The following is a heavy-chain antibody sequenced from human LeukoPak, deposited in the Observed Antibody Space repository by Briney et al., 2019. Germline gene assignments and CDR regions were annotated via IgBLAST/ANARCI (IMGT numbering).Heavy chain of an antibody. Sequence: PGGSLRLSCAASGFTFSSDAMSWVRQAPGKGLEWVSAISGSGGSTYYADSVKGRFTISRDNSKNTLYLQMNSLRAEDTAVYYCARGSLLGYFDWSSAAPPHMDVWGKGTTVTVSS. CDR1: GFTFSSDA. CDR2: ISGSGGST. D-gene: IGHD3-9*01. V-gene: IGHV3-23*01. CDR3: ARGSLLGYFDWSSAAPPHMDV. J-gene: IGHJ6*03.